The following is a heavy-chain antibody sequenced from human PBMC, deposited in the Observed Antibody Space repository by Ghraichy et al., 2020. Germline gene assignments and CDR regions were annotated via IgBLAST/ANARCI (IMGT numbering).Heavy chain of an antibody. CDR3: ARDGCSSTSCPYNWFDP. D-gene: IGHD2-2*01. J-gene: IGHJ5*02. CDR2: INHSGST. CDR1: GGSFSGYY. V-gene: IGHV4-34*01. Sequence: SETLSLTCAVYGGSFSGYYWSWIRQPPGKGLEWIGEINHSGSTNYNPSLKSRVTISVDTSKNQFSLKLSSVTAADTAVYYCARDGCSSTSCPYNWFDPWGQGTLVTVSS.